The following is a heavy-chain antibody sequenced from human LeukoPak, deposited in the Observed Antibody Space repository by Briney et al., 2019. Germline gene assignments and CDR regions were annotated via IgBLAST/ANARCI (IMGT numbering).Heavy chain of an antibody. CDR3: ARDWNDPSMASGVEDYFDY. J-gene: IGHJ4*02. D-gene: IGHD2/OR15-2a*01. CDR1: GGSISSYY. CDR2: IYTSGST. V-gene: IGHV4-4*07. Sequence: SETLSLTCTVSGGSISSYYWSWIRQPAGKGLEWIGRIYTSGSTNYNPSLKSRVTMSVDTSKNQFSLKLSSVTAADTAVYYCARDWNDPSMASGVEDYFDYWGQGTLVTVSS.